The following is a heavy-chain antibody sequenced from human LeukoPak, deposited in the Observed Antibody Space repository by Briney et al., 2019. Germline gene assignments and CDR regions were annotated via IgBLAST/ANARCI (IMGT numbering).Heavy chain of an antibody. D-gene: IGHD5-18*01. CDR2: ISSSSSYI. CDR3: ARGGYSYGYYYYGMDV. Sequence: GGSLRLSCAASGFTFSSYSMNWVRQAPGKGLEWVSSISSSSSYIYYADSVKGRFTISRDNAKNSLYLQMNSLRAEDTAVYYSARGGYSYGYYYYGMDVWGQGTTVTVSS. J-gene: IGHJ6*02. V-gene: IGHV3-21*01. CDR1: GFTFSSYS.